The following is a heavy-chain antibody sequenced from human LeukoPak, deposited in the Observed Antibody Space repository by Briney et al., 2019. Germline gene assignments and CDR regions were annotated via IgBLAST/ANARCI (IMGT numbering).Heavy chain of an antibody. CDR1: RFTFSSYA. V-gene: IGHV3-30*04. J-gene: IGHJ6*02. CDR2: ISYDGSNK. CDR3: AREIWSMRYYYYGMDV. D-gene: IGHD3-10*01. Sequence: GGSLRLSCAASRFTFSSYAMHWVRQAPGKGLEWVAVISYDGSNKYYADSVKGRFTISRDNSKNTLYLQMNSLRAEDTAVYYCAREIWSMRYYYYGMDVWGQGTTVTVSS.